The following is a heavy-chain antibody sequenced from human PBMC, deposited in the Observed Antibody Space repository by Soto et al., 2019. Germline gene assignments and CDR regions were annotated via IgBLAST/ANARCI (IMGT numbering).Heavy chain of an antibody. CDR1: GFTFSSYA. CDR3: ANWRGQLWWYFDL. CDR2: ISGSGGST. D-gene: IGHD6-13*01. V-gene: IGHV3-23*01. J-gene: IGHJ2*01. Sequence: GGSLRLSCAASGFTFSSYAMSWVRQAPGKGLEWVSAISGSGGSTYYADSVKGRFTISRDNSKNTLYLQMNSLRAEDRAVYYCANWRGQLWWYFDLWGRGTLVTVSS.